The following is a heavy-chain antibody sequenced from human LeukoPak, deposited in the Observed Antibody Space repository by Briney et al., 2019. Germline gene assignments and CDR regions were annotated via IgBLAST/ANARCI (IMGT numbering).Heavy chain of an antibody. CDR1: GGTFSSYA. CDR3: ARDPYDYSNYEVVY. D-gene: IGHD4-11*01. J-gene: IGHJ4*02. Sequence: SVKVSCKASGGTFSSYAISWVRQAPGQGLEWMGRIIPILGIANYAQKFQGRVTITADKSTSTAYMELSSLRSEDTAVYYCARDPYDYSNYEVVYWGQGTLVTVSS. CDR2: IIPILGIA. V-gene: IGHV1-69*04.